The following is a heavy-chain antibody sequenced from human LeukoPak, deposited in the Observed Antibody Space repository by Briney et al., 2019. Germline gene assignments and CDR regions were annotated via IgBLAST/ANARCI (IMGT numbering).Heavy chain of an antibody. D-gene: IGHD4-11*01. Sequence: PSETLSLTCAVYGGSFSGYYWSWIRQPPGKGLEWIGEINHSGSTNYNPSLKSRVTISVDTSKNQFSLKLSSVTAADTAVYYCARLQVTFDYWGQGTLVTVSS. J-gene: IGHJ4*02. CDR3: ARLQVTFDY. V-gene: IGHV4-34*01. CDR1: GGSFSGYY. CDR2: INHSGST.